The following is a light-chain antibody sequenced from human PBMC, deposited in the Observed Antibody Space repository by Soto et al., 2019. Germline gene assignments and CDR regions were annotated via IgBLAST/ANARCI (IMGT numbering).Light chain of an antibody. CDR2: EVS. J-gene: IGLJ1*01. Sequence: QSALTQPPSASGSPGQSVTISCTGTSSDVGGYNYVSWYQQHPGKAPKLMIYEVSKRPSGVPDRFSGSKSGTTASLTVSGLQAEDEADYYCTSYAGSNNFFYVLGTWTKVTVL. CDR1: SSDVGGYNY. V-gene: IGLV2-8*01. CDR3: TSYAGSNNFFYV.